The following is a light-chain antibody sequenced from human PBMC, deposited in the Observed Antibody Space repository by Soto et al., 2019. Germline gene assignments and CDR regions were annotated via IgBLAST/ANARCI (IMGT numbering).Light chain of an antibody. CDR2: SNN. V-gene: IGLV1-44*01. CDR3: AAWDDGLNGYV. CDR1: TSNIGSNT. J-gene: IGLJ1*01. Sequence: QSALTQPASVSGTAGQRVTISCSGSTSNIGSNTVNWYQQLPGTAPRTLIYSNNQRPSGVPDRFSGSKSGTSGSLAISGLLSEDEADYYCAAWDDGLNGYVFGTGTKLTVL.